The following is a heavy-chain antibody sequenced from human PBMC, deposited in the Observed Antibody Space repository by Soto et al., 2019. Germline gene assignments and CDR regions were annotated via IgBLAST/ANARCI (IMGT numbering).Heavy chain of an antibody. V-gene: IGHV2-5*02. D-gene: IGHD3-9*01. Sequence: QITLKESGPTLVKPTQTLTLTCTFSGFSLSTSGVGVGWIRQPPGKALEGLALIYWDDDKRYSPSLKSRLTITKDTSKNQVVLTMTNIDPVDTATYYCAHRSSVRHFDWVSPHDAFDIWGQGTMVTVS. J-gene: IGHJ3*02. CDR2: IYWDDDK. CDR3: AHRSSVRHFDWVSPHDAFDI. CDR1: GFSLSTSGVG.